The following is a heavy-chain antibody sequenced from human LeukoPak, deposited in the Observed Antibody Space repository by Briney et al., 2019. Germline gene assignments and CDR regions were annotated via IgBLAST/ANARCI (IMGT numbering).Heavy chain of an antibody. D-gene: IGHD3-3*01. J-gene: IGHJ4*02. CDR1: GYTFTSYD. Sequence: GASVKVSCKASGYTFTSYDINWVRQATGQGLEWMGWMNPNSGNTGYAQKFQGRVTMTRDTSISTAYMELSRLRSDDTAVYYCAGTPTYYDFWSGYSYFDYWGQGTLVTVSS. V-gene: IGHV1-8*01. CDR3: AGTPTYYDFWSGYSYFDY. CDR2: MNPNSGNT.